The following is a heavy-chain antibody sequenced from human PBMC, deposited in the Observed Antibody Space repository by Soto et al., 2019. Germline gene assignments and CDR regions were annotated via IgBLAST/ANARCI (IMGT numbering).Heavy chain of an antibody. CDR1: GFTVSSNY. V-gene: IGHV3-66*01. CDR3: ASAETHWGSYRSLAY. D-gene: IGHD3-16*02. J-gene: IGHJ4*02. Sequence: GGSLRLSCAASGFTVSSNYMSWVRQAPGKGLEWVSVIYSGGSTYYADSVKGRFTISKYNSKNTLYLQMNRLGAEDTAVYYCASAETHWGSYRSLAYLGQGTLVTVSS. CDR2: IYSGGST.